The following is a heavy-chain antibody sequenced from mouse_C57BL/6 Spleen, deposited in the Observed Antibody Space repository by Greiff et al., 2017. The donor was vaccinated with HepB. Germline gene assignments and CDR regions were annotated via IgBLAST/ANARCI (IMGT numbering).Heavy chain of an antibody. CDR3: ATHRTGTGGQYYFDY. V-gene: IGHV1-59*01. CDR2: IDPSDSYT. D-gene: IGHD4-1*01. J-gene: IGHJ2*01. Sequence: QVQLQQSGAELVRPGTSVKLSCKASGYTFTSYWMHWVKQRPGQGLEWIGVIDPSDSYTNYNQKFKGKATLTVDTSSSTAYMQLSSLTSEDSAVYYCATHRTGTGGQYYFDYWGQGTTLTVSS. CDR1: GYTFTSYW.